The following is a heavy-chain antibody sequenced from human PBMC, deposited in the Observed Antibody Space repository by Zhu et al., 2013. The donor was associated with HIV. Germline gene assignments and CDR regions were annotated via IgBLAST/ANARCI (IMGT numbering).Heavy chain of an antibody. V-gene: IGHV1-2*02. Sequence: QVQLVQSGAEVKKPGASVKVSCKASGYTFTGYYMHWVRQAPGQGLEWMGWINPNSGGTNYAQKFQGRVTMTRDTSISTAYMELSRLRSDDTAVYYCARGQAGYSSGWYYFDYWGQGTLVTVSS. J-gene: IGHJ4*02. CDR3: ARGQAGYSSGWYYFDY. CDR1: GYTFTGYY. CDR2: INPNSGGT. D-gene: IGHD6-19*01.